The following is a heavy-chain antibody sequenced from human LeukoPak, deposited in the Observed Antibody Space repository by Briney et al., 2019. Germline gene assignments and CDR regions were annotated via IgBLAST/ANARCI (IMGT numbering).Heavy chain of an antibody. D-gene: IGHD3-10*01. V-gene: IGHV4-34*01. CDR1: GGSFSGYY. J-gene: IGHJ6*02. Sequence: SEPLSLTCAVYGGSFSGYYWSWIRQPRGKGLEWIGEINHSGSTNYNPSLKSRVTISVDTSKNQFSLKLSSVTAADTAVYYCARGLLWFGESPHYYYGMDVWGQGTTVTVSS. CDR3: ARGLLWFGESPHYYYGMDV. CDR2: INHSGST.